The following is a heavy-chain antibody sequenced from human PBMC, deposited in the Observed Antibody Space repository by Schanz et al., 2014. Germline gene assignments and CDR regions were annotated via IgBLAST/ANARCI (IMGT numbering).Heavy chain of an antibody. CDR2: VNHGGYT. D-gene: IGHD1-7*01. CDR3: ATWSGTRLFHN. CDR1: GGSISSYY. J-gene: IGHJ4*02. Sequence: QVQLQESGPGLVKPSETLSLTCTVSGGSISSYYWNWIRQPPGKGLEWIGEVNHGGYTNYNPSLKSRVTVSVDMSKKQFSRRLSSVTAADTAAYYCATWSGTRLFHNWGQGTLVTVSS. V-gene: IGHV4-59*12.